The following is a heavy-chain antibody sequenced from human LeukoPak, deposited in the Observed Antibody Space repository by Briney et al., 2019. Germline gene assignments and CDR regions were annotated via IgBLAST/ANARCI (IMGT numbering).Heavy chain of an antibody. CDR1: GFTFSSYG. J-gene: IGHJ4*02. CDR3: AKVGMTTVNQYYIDY. Sequence: GGSLRLSCAASGFTFSSYGMHWVRQAPGKGLEWVAVISYDGSNKYYADSVKGRFTISRDNSKNTLYLQMNSLRAEDTAVYYCAKVGMTTVNQYYIDYWGQGTLVTVSS. CDR2: ISYDGSNK. D-gene: IGHD4-17*01. V-gene: IGHV3-30*18.